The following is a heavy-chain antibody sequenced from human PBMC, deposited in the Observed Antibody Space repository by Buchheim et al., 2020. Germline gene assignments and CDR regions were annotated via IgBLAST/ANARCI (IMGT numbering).Heavy chain of an antibody. CDR3: AKGYSYGMDV. V-gene: IGHV3-30*18. Sequence: QVQLVESGGGVVQPGRSLRLSCAASGFTFSSYGMHWVRQAPGKELEWVAVISYDGSNKYYADSVKGRFTISRDNSKNTLYLQMNSLRAEDTAVYYCAKGYSYGMDVWGQGTT. CDR2: ISYDGSNK. J-gene: IGHJ6*02. CDR1: GFTFSSYG.